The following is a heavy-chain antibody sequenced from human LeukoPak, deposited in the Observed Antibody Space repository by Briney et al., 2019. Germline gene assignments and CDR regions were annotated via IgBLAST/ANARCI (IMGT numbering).Heavy chain of an antibody. CDR1: GYTFTSYY. V-gene: IGHV1-46*01. Sequence: ASVKVSCKTSGYTFTSYYIHWVRQAPGQGLECMGIINPSGGSTSYAQKFQGRVTMTRDMSTSTVYMELSSLRSEDTAVYYCARRPYSYGYPDYWGQGTLVTVSS. D-gene: IGHD5-18*01. CDR3: ARRPYSYGYPDY. CDR2: INPSGGST. J-gene: IGHJ4*02.